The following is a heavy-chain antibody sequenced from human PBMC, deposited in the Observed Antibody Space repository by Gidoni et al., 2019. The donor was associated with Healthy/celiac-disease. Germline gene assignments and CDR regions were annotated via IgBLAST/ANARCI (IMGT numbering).Heavy chain of an antibody. V-gene: IGHV3-15*01. D-gene: IGHD6-19*01. CDR2: IKSKTDGGTT. J-gene: IGHJ4*02. CDR1: GFTFSNAW. CDR3: TTDVSSGWAFDY. Sequence: EVQLVESGGGLVKPGGSLRLSCAASGFTFSNAWMSWVRQAPGKGLEWVGRIKSKTDGGTTDYAAPVKGRFTISRDDSKNTLYLQMNSLKTEDTAVYYCTTDVSSGWAFDYWGQGTLVTVSS.